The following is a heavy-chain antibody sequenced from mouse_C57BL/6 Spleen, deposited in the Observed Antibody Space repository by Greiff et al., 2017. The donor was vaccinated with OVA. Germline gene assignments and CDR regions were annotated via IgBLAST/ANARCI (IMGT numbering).Heavy chain of an antibody. CDR3: TRGRVAD. V-gene: IGHV1-15*01. CDR1: GYTFTDYE. Sequence: QVQLKQSGAELVRPGASVTLSCKASGYTFTDYEMHWVKQTPVHGLEWIGAIDPENGGTAYNQKFKGKAILTADKSSSTAYMELRSLTSEDSAVYYFTRGRVADWGQGTLVTVSA. CDR2: IDPENGGT. J-gene: IGHJ3*01.